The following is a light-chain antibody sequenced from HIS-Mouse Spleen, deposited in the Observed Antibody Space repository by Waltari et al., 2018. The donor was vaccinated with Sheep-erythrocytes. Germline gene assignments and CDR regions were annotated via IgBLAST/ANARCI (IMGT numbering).Light chain of an antibody. CDR3: QAWDSSTAWV. CDR1: HLGDKY. J-gene: IGLJ3*02. V-gene: IGLV3-1*01. CDR2: QDS. Sequence: SYELTQPPSVSVSQGQTASITCSGDHLGDKYACWYQQKPGQSPVLVIYQDSKRPSGIPERFSGSNSGNTATLTISGTQAMDEADYYCQAWDSSTAWVFGGGTKLTVL.